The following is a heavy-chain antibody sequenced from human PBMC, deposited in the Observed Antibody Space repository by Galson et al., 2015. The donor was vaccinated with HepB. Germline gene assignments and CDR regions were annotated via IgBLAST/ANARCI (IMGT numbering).Heavy chain of an antibody. CDR1: GFTFSSYR. V-gene: IGHV3-74*01. J-gene: IGHJ6*03. CDR2: INSDGSST. D-gene: IGHD1-1*01. Sequence: SLRLSCAASGFTFSSYRMHWVRQAPGKGLVWVSRINSDGSSTSYADSVKGRFTISRDNAKNTLYLQMNSLRAEDTAVYYCVRGGSMYSWNDSYMDVWGKGTTVTVSS. CDR3: VRGGSMYSWNDSYMDV.